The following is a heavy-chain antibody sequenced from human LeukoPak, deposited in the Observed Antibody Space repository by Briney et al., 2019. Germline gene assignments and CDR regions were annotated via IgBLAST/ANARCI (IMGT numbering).Heavy chain of an antibody. D-gene: IGHD4-17*01. Sequence: GGSLRLSCAASGFTFSSYAMSWVRQAPGKGLEWVANIKQDGSEKYYVDSVKGRFTISRDNAKNSLYLQMNSLRAEDTAVYYCARDMSTVTPDYWGQGTLVTVSS. V-gene: IGHV3-7*01. J-gene: IGHJ4*02. CDR2: IKQDGSEK. CDR3: ARDMSTVTPDY. CDR1: GFTFSSYA.